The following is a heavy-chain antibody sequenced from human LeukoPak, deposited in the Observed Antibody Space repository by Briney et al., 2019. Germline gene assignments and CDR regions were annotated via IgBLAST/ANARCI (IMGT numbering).Heavy chain of an antibody. J-gene: IGHJ4*02. Sequence: GGPLRLSCAASGFTLSSNYMSWVRQAPGKGLAWVSVIYSGGSTYYPDSVKGRLTISRDNSKNTLYLQMNSLSAEDTAVYYYASAGSDESGRGVFDYGGQETLVTVSS. CDR3: ASAGSDESGRGVFDY. V-gene: IGHV3-53*01. D-gene: IGHD3-16*01. CDR1: GFTLSSNY. CDR2: IYSGGST.